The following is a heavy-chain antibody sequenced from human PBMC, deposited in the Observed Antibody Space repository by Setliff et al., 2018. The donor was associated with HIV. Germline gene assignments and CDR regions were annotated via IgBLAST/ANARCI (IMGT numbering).Heavy chain of an antibody. Sequence: GGSLRLSCAASGFNFSHYGMHWVRQAPGKGLEWVTFIRNDASNTYYADSVKGRFTISRDDSKNTLFLQMDSLRPEDTALYYCAKTNGWFLIDYWGQGTLVTVSS. CDR2: IRNDASNT. J-gene: IGHJ4*02. D-gene: IGHD6-19*01. CDR1: GFNFSHYG. CDR3: AKTNGWFLIDY. V-gene: IGHV3-30*02.